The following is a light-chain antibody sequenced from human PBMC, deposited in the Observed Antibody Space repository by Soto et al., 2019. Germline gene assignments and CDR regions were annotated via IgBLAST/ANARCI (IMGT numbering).Light chain of an antibody. CDR1: QSVSSSY. CDR2: GAS. CDR3: QQFGSSPRGT. Sequence: EIVLTQSPGTLSLSPGERATLSCRASQSVSSSYLAWYQQKPGQAPRLLIYGASSRATAIPDRFSGSGSGTDFTLTISRLEPEDFAVYYCQQFGSSPRGTFGQGTKAEIK. V-gene: IGKV3-20*01. J-gene: IGKJ1*01.